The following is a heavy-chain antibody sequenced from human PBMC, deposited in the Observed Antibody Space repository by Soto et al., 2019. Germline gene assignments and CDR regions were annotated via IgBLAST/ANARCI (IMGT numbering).Heavy chain of an antibody. Sequence: EVQLLESGGGLVQPGGSLRLSCAASGFTFSTYAMSWVRQAPGKGLEWVSAISGSGGSTYYADSVKGRLATSRDKSNNPTQQQINSLRAEATAVYYCAKNWDTTFSTSSHWGQGTLVTVSS. CDR3: AKNWDTTFSTSSH. V-gene: IGHV3-23*01. CDR2: ISGSGGST. J-gene: IGHJ4*02. CDR1: GFTFSTYA. D-gene: IGHD1-26*01.